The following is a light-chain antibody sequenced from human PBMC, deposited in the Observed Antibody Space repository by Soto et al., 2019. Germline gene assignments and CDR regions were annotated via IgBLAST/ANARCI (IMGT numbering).Light chain of an antibody. V-gene: IGKV2-30*01. CDR3: MQGTHWPPYT. CDR2: KVS. CDR1: QSLLYSDGNTY. Sequence: DVVMTQSPLSLPVTLGQPASISCRSSQSLLYSDGNTYLNCFHQRPGQSPRRLIYKVSNRDSGVPDRFSGSGSGTDFTLKISRVEAEDVGVYYCMQGTHWPPYTFGQGTKVEIK. J-gene: IGKJ2*01.